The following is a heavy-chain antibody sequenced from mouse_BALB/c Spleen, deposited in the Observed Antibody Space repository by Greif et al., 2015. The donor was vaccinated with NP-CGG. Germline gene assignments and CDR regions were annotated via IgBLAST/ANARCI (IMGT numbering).Heavy chain of an antibody. Sequence: VQLQQSGAELVKPGASVKLSCKASGYTFTSYWMHWVKQRPGQGLEWIGEINPSNGRTNYNEKFKSKATLTVDKSSSTAYMQLSSLTSEDSAVYYCATLNWDDPMDYWGQGTSVTVSS. D-gene: IGHD4-1*01. CDR3: ATLNWDDPMDY. V-gene: IGHV1S81*02. J-gene: IGHJ4*01. CDR2: INPSNGRT. CDR1: GYTFTSYW.